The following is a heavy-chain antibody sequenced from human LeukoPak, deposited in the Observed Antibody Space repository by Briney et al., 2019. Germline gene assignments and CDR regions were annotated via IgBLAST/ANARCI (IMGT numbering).Heavy chain of an antibody. CDR2: ISGYNGKT. J-gene: IGHJ4*02. D-gene: IGHD3-16*01. Sequence: ASVKVSCKASGYTFNTYGITWVRQAPGQGLEWMGWISGYNGKTKYAQKLQDRVTMTTDASTTTAYMELRSLTSDDTAVYYCARGGGGLAYWGQGSLVTVSS. CDR3: ARGGGGLAY. V-gene: IGHV1-18*01. CDR1: GYTFNTYG.